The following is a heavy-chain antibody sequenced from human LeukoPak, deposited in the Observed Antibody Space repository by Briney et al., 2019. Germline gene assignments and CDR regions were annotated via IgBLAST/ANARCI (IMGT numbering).Heavy chain of an antibody. D-gene: IGHD6-13*01. Sequence: SETLSLTCTVSGGSISSYYWSWIRQPPGKGLEWIGYIYYSGSTNCNPSLKSRVTISVDTSKNQFSLKLSSVTAADTAVYYCAMLAAAGHFDYWGQGALVAVSS. CDR1: GGSISSYY. CDR3: AMLAAAGHFDY. J-gene: IGHJ4*02. V-gene: IGHV4-59*08. CDR2: IYYSGST.